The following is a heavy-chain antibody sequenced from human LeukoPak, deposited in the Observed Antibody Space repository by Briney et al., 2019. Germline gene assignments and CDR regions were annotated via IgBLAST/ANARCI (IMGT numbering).Heavy chain of an antibody. D-gene: IGHD3-10*01. CDR1: GYTFTSYG. J-gene: IGHJ4*02. CDR3: ARRLSADGTGNFDY. CDR2: ISAYNGNT. V-gene: IGHV1-18*01. Sequence: ASVKVSCKASGYTFTSYGIIWVRQAPGQGLEGMGWISAYNGNTNYAQKLQGRVTMTTDTSTSTAYMELRSLRSDDTAVYYCARRLSADGTGNFDYWGQGTLVTVSS.